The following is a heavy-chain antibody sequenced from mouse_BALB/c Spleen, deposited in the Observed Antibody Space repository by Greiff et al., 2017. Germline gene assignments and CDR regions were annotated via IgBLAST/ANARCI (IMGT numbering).Heavy chain of an antibody. Sequence: EVQLVESGPGLVKPSQSLSLTCTVTGYSITSDYAWNWIRQFPGNKLEWMGYISYSGSTSYNPSLKSRISITRDTSKNQFFLQLNSVTTEDTATYYCARGDYRYDTGWYFDVWGAGTTVTVSS. CDR1: GYSITSDYA. V-gene: IGHV3-2*02. J-gene: IGHJ1*01. D-gene: IGHD2-14*01. CDR2: ISYSGST. CDR3: ARGDYRYDTGWYFDV.